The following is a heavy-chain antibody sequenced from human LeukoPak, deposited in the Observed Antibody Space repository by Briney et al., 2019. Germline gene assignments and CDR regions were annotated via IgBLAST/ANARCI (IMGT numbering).Heavy chain of an antibody. J-gene: IGHJ4*02. Sequence: GGSLRRSCAASGFTCGDTWMNWVRQVPGQGLEWVANIKQDGSEKFYVASVKGRFSISRDNARNSLYLQISSLRAEDTAVYYCAREVVATASAFDCWGQGTLVTVSS. D-gene: IGHD2-21*01. CDR1: GFTCGDTW. V-gene: IGHV3-7*03. CDR3: AREVVATASAFDC. CDR2: IKQDGSEK.